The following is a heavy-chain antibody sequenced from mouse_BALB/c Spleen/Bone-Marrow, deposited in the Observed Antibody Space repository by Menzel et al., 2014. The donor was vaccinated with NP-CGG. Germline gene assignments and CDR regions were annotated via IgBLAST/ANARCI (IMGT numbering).Heavy chain of an antibody. CDR3: AVMDY. Sequence: VTLKESGGGLVQPGGSLRLSCATSGFTFTDYYMSWVRQPPGKALEWLGFIRNKANGYTTEYTASVKGRFTISRDNSQSILYLQMNTLRAEDSATYYCAVMDYWGQGTSVTVSS. CDR1: GFTFTDYY. V-gene: IGHV7-3*02. J-gene: IGHJ4*01. CDR2: IRNKANGYTT.